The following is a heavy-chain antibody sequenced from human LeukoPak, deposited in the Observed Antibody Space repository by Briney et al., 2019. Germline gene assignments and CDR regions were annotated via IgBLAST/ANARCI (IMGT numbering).Heavy chain of an antibody. CDR2: ISWNSGSI. J-gene: IGHJ4*02. CDR3: AKDHFPYSGSTPLDY. V-gene: IGHV3-9*01. CDR1: GFTFSSYS. Sequence: GGSLRLSCAASGFTFSSYSMNWVRQAPGKGLEWVSGISWNSGSIGYADSVKGRFTISRDNAKNSLYLQMNSLRAEDTALYYCAKDHFPYSGSTPLDYWGQGTLVTVSS. D-gene: IGHD1-26*01.